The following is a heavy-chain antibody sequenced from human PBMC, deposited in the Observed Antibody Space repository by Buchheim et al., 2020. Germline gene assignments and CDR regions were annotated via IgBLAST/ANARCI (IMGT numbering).Heavy chain of an antibody. Sequence: QVQLVESGGGVVQPGRSLRLSCAASGFTFSSYAMHWVRQAPGKGLEWVAVISYDGSNKYYADSVKGRFPISREHSKNTLYLQMNSLRAEDTAVYYCAREKGPSRDGYNYYFDYWGQGTL. D-gene: IGHD5-24*01. J-gene: IGHJ4*02. CDR2: ISYDGSNK. CDR1: GFTFSSYA. V-gene: IGHV3-30-3*01. CDR3: AREKGPSRDGYNYYFDY.